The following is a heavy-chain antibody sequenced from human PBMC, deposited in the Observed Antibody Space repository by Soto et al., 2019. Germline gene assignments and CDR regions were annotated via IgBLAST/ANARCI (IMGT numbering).Heavy chain of an antibody. CDR3: AGDLILDDIVGVVATTPSVDCFDP. V-gene: IGHV3-48*02. CDR2: ISSSSSTI. CDR1: GFTFSSYS. D-gene: IGHD2-15*01. Sequence: GGSLRLSCAASGFTFSSYSMNWVRQAPGKGLEWVSYISSSSSTIYYADSVKGRFTISRDNAKNSLYLQMNSLRDEDTAVYYCAGDLILDDIVGVVATTPSVDCFDPWGKGARVTV. J-gene: IGHJ5*02.